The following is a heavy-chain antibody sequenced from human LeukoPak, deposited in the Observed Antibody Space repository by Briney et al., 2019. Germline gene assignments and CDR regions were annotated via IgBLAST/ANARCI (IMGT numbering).Heavy chain of an antibody. V-gene: IGHV3-23*01. D-gene: IGHD3-22*01. Sequence: PGGSLRLSCAASGFTFSRLAMTWVRQAPGKGLEWVSTISASGPYYADAVRGRFTISRDNSRNTLSLQMDSLRAEDTAVYYCAKDSLGYYYDSSGYPAYYFDYWGQGTLVTVSS. J-gene: IGHJ4*02. CDR2: ISASGP. CDR3: AKDSLGYYYDSSGYPAYYFDY. CDR1: GFTFSRLA.